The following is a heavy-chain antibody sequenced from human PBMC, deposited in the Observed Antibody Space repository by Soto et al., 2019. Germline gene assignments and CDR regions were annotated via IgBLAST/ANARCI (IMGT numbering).Heavy chain of an antibody. Sequence: QVQLVQSGAEVKKPGSSVKVSCKASGGTFSSYAISWVRQAPGQGLEWMGGIIPIFGTANYAQKFQGRVTITADESTSTAYMERSSLRSEDTAVYYCASYCSGGSCYPYYYYGMDVWGQGTTVTVSS. J-gene: IGHJ6*02. CDR1: GGTFSSYA. D-gene: IGHD2-15*01. V-gene: IGHV1-69*01. CDR2: IIPIFGTA. CDR3: ASYCSGGSCYPYYYYGMDV.